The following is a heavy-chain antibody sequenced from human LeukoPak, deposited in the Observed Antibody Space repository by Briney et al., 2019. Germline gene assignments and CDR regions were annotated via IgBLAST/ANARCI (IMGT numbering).Heavy chain of an antibody. V-gene: IGHV1-2*02. J-gene: IGHJ4*02. CDR2: INPNSGGT. D-gene: IGHD2-15*01. CDR1: GYTFTGYY. CDR3: ARERTLTSCYDY. Sequence: GASVKVSCKASGYTFTGYYMHWVRQAPGQGLEWMGWINPNSGGTNYAQKFHGRVTMTMDTSISTDYMELSRLRSDDAAVYYCARERTLTSCYDYWGEGTLVSVSS.